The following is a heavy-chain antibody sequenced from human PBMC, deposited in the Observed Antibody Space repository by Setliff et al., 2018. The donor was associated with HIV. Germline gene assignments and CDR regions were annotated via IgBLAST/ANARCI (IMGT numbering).Heavy chain of an antibody. CDR1: GYSISNGYY. V-gene: IGHV4-34*01. CDR2: INHSGST. Sequence: SETLSLTCALSGYSISNGYYWSWIRQPPGKGLEWIGEINHSGSTNYNPSLKSRVTISVDTSKNQFSLKLSSVTAADTAVYYCARRGSGFFHYYYYMDVWGKGTTVTVSS. D-gene: IGHD3-10*01. CDR3: ARRGSGFFHYYYYMDV. J-gene: IGHJ6*03.